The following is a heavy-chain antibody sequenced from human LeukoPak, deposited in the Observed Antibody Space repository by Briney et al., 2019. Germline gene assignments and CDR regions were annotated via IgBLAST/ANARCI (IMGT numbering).Heavy chain of an antibody. CDR3: ARRRVAVATYYYYYMDV. J-gene: IGHJ6*03. Sequence: SGGSLRLSCAASGFTFSSYSMNWVRQAPGKGLEWVSYISSSSSTIYYADSVKGRFTISRDNAKNSLYLQMNSLRAEDTAVYYCARRRVAVATYYYYYMDVWGKGTTVTVSS. V-gene: IGHV3-48*01. CDR1: GFTFSSYS. D-gene: IGHD6-19*01. CDR2: ISSSSSTI.